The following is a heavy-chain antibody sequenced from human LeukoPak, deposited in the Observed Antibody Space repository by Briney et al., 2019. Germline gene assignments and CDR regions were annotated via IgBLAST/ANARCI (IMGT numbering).Heavy chain of an antibody. Sequence: GGSLRLSCAASGFTFSSYSMNWVRQAPGKGLEWVSSISSSSSYIYYADSVKGRFTISGDNAKNSLYLQMNSLRAEDTAVYYCARGGTPYSKGAIDIWGQGTMVTVSS. CDR3: ARGGTPYSKGAIDI. J-gene: IGHJ3*02. V-gene: IGHV3-21*01. D-gene: IGHD2-15*01. CDR1: GFTFSSYS. CDR2: ISSSSSYI.